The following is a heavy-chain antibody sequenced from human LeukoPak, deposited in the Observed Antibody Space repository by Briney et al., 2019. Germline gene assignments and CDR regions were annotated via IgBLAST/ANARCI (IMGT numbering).Heavy chain of an antibody. Sequence: GASVKVSCKVSGYTLTELSMHWVRQAPGKGLVWMGGFDPEDGETIYAQKFQGRVTMTEDTSTDTAYMELSSLRSEDTAVYYCARDLLTTKAFDIWGQGTMVTVSS. D-gene: IGHD4-17*01. V-gene: IGHV1-24*01. CDR1: GYTLTELS. CDR2: FDPEDGET. CDR3: ARDLLTTKAFDI. J-gene: IGHJ3*02.